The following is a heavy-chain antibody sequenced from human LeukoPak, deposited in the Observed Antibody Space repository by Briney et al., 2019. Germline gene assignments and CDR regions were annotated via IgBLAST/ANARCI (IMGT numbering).Heavy chain of an antibody. CDR3: ARIDGPTVFTYYMDL. V-gene: IGHV3-48*04. J-gene: IGHJ6*03. Sequence: GESLRLSCATSGFSFNRRGMNWVRQPPGKGLEWVSYISPRSETIFYAESVQGRFAVSRDDAKGSLYLQMHTLRVEDTAVYYCARIDGPTVFTYYMDLGARGPRSPSP. CDR2: ISPRSETI. D-gene: IGHD3-16*01. CDR1: GFSFNRRG.